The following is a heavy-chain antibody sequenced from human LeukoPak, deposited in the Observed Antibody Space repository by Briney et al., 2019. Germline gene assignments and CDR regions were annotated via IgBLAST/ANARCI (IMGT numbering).Heavy chain of an antibody. CDR1: GFTFSSYS. V-gene: IGHV3-7*01. CDR3: AREGAAAAGTWTYYFDY. D-gene: IGHD6-13*01. J-gene: IGHJ4*02. CDR2: IKQDGSEK. Sequence: GGSLRLSCAASGFTFSSYSMNWVRQAPGKGLEWVANIKQDGSEKYYVDSVKGRFTISRDNAKNSLYLQMNSLRAEDTAVYYCAREGAAAAGTWTYYFDYWGQGTLVTVSS.